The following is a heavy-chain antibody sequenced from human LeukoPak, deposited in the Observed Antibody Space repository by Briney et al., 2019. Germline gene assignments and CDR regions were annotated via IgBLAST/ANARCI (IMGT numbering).Heavy chain of an antibody. CDR3: ARRAGALYYYDTSGPFDH. V-gene: IGHV3-48*01. CDR2: ISTSSSTM. Sequence: GGSLRLSCAASGFSFSDYNMNWVRQAPGKGLEWLSYISTSSSTMYYADSVKGRFTISRDNAKNSLYLQMNGLRAEDTAVYFCARRAGALYYYDTSGPFDHWGRGTLVTVSS. CDR1: GFSFSDYN. J-gene: IGHJ4*02. D-gene: IGHD3-22*01.